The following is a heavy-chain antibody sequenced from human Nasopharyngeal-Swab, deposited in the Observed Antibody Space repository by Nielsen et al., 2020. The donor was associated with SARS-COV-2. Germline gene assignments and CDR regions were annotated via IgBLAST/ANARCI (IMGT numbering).Heavy chain of an antibody. Sequence: GESLKISCAASGFTFSNAWMSWVRQAPGKGLEWVGRIKSKTDGGTTDYAAPVKGRFTISRDDSKNTLYLQMNSLKTEDTAVYYCTTGGRWELRPIDYWGQGTLVTSPQ. CDR3: TTGGRWELRPIDY. CDR1: GFTFSNAW. CDR2: IKSKTDGGTT. D-gene: IGHD1-26*01. V-gene: IGHV3-15*01. J-gene: IGHJ4*02.